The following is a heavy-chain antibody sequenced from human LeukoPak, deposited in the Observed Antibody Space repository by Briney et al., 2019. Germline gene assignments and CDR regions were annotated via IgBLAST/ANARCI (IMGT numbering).Heavy chain of an antibody. D-gene: IGHD2-2*01. J-gene: IGHJ4*02. V-gene: IGHV3-23*01. CDR2: ISGSGGST. CDR1: GFTFSSYA. CDR3: AKGEYQLLNFDY. Sequence: PGGSLRLSCAVSGFTFSSYAMSWVRQAPGKGLEWVSAISGSGGSTYYADSVKGRFTISRDNSKNTLYLQMNSLRAEDTAVYYCAKGEYQLLNFDYWGQGTLVAVSS.